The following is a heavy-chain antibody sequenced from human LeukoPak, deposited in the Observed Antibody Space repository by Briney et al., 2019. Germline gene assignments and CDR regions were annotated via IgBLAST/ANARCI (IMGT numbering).Heavy chain of an antibody. CDR2: IYSGGST. J-gene: IGHJ4*02. Sequence: GGSLRLSCAVSGFTVSSNHMSWVRQAPGKGLEWVSVIYSGGSTYYADSVKGRFTISRDNSKNTLYLQMSSLRAEDTAVYYCARGYVAPIDYWGQGTLVTVSP. V-gene: IGHV3-66*01. D-gene: IGHD5-12*01. CDR1: GFTVSSNH. CDR3: ARGYVAPIDY.